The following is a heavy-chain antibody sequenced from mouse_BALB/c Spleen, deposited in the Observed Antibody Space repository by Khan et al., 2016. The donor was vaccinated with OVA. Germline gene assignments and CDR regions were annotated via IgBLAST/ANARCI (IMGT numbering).Heavy chain of an antibody. CDR1: GYSFTNYY. V-gene: IGHV1S135*01. CDR2: IDPFNGGT. CDR3: TRLGTTGWFAD. J-gene: IGHJ3*01. Sequence: VQLQQSGPELMKPGASVKISCKASGYSFTNYYIHWVKQSHGQSLEWIGYIDPFNGGTNYNQKFKGTATLTVDKSSSTAYMHLSSLTSEDSAVYYCTRLGTTGWFADGGQGTLVTVSA. D-gene: IGHD2-13*01.